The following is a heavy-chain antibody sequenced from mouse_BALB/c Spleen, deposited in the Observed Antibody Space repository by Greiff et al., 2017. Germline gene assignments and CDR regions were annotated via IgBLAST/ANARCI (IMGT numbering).Heavy chain of an antibody. Sequence: VQLKESGAELVKPGASVKLSCTASGFNIKDTYMHWVKQRPEQGLEWIGRIDPANGNTKYDPKFQGKATITADTSSNTAYLQLSSLTSEDTAVYYCARHLLMDYWGQGTSVTVSS. J-gene: IGHJ4*01. CDR1: GFNIKDTY. V-gene: IGHV14-3*02. CDR3: ARHLLMDY. CDR2: IDPANGNT.